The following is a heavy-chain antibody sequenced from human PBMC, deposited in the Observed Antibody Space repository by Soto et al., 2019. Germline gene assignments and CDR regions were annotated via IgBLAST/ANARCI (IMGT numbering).Heavy chain of an antibody. J-gene: IGHJ4*02. CDR1: GYTLNTYG. CDR2: ISANNDHT. CDR3: ARGTYFDS. Sequence: QVQLVQSGAEVKKPGASVKVSCKASGYTLNTYGITWVRQAPGQGLEWMGWISANNDHTNYPQKLQGRVTMTTDTTTSTAYMELRSLTSDDTAVYSSARGTYFDSWGQGTLVTVSS. V-gene: IGHV1-18*01.